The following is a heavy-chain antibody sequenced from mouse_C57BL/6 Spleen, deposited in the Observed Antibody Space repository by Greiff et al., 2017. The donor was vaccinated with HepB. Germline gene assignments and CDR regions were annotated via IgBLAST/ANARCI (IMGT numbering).Heavy chain of an antibody. D-gene: IGHD2-3*01. Sequence: QVQLQQSGAELVKPGASVKLSCKASGYTFTSYWMHWVKQRPGQGLEWIGMIHPNSGSTNYNEKFKSKATLTVDKSSSTAYMQLSSLTSEDSAVYYCARDGYYVQSFYWCIDVWGTGTTVTVSS. CDR1: GYTFTSYW. CDR3: ARDGYYVQSFYWCIDV. J-gene: IGHJ1*03. V-gene: IGHV1-64*01. CDR2: IHPNSGST.